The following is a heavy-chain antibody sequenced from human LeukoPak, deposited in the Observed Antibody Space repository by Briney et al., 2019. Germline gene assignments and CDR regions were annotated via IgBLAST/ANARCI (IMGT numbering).Heavy chain of an antibody. Sequence: GGSLRLSCAASGFTVSSNYMSWVRQAPGKGLEWVSVIYSGGSTYYADSVKGRFTISRDNSKNTLYLQMNSLRAEDTAVYYCARDLGTMIVKGRGAFDIWGQGTMVTVSS. CDR2: IYSGGST. D-gene: IGHD3-22*01. CDR1: GFTVSSNY. CDR3: ARDLGTMIVKGRGAFDI. J-gene: IGHJ3*02. V-gene: IGHV3-66*01.